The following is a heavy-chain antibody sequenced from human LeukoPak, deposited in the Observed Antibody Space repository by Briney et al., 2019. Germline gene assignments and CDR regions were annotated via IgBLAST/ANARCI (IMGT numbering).Heavy chain of an antibody. CDR2: IYHSGST. Sequence: SETLSLTCTVSGYSISSGYYWGWIRQPPGKGLEWIGSIYHSGSTYYNPSLKSRVAISVDTSKNQFSLKLSSVTAADTAVYYCARDHLFYDSSGYYYVDYWGQGTLVTVSS. D-gene: IGHD3-22*01. V-gene: IGHV4-38-2*02. J-gene: IGHJ4*02. CDR1: GYSISSGYY. CDR3: ARDHLFYDSSGYYYVDY.